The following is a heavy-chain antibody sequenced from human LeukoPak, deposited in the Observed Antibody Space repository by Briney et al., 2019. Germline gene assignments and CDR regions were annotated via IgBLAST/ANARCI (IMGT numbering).Heavy chain of an antibody. Sequence: GGSLRLSCAASGFTFSRYGMHWVRQAPGKGLEWVAFIRYDGSNKYYADSVKGRFTISRDNSKNTLYLQMNSLRAEDTAVYYCARDLTDYYDSSGYYYDAFDIWGQGTMVTVSS. CDR2: IRYDGSNK. D-gene: IGHD3-22*01. CDR3: ARDLTDYYDSSGYYYDAFDI. CDR1: GFTFSRYG. J-gene: IGHJ3*02. V-gene: IGHV3-30*02.